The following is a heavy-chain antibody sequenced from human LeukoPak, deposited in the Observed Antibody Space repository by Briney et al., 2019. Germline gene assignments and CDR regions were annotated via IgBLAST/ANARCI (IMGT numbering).Heavy chain of an antibody. V-gene: IGHV3-21*01. D-gene: IGHD3-3*01. CDR2: ISSSSSYI. CDR1: GFTFSSYS. J-gene: IGHJ4*02. Sequence: GGSLRLSCAASGFTFSSYSMNWVRQAPGKGLEWVSSISSSSSYIYYADSVKGRFTISRDNAKNSLYLQMNSLRAEDTAVYYCARAAYYDSAYGYFDYWGQGTLVTVSS. CDR3: ARAAYYDSAYGYFDY.